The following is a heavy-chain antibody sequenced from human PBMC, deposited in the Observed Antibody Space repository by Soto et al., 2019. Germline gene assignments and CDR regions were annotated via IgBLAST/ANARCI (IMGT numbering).Heavy chain of an antibody. V-gene: IGHV3-30-3*01. D-gene: IGHD3-3*01. Sequence: QVQLVESGGGVVQPGRSLRLSCAASGFTFSSYAMHWVRQAPGKGLEWVAVISYDGSNKYYADSVKGRFTISRDNSKNTLYLQMKSLRAEDTAVYYCASWYYDFSYYYYGMDVWGQGTTVTVSS. J-gene: IGHJ6*02. CDR2: ISYDGSNK. CDR1: GFTFSSYA. CDR3: ASWYYDFSYYYYGMDV.